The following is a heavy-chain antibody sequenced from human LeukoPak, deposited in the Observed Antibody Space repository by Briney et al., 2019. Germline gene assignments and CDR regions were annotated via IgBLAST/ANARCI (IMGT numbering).Heavy chain of an antibody. CDR3: ARHLGGWGDILTGYRGDPPPVWFDY. Sequence: SETLSLTCTVSGGSISSGGYYWSWIRQPPGKGLEWIGYIYHSGSTNYNPSLKSRVTISVDTSKDQFSLRLSSVTAADTAVYYCARHLGGWGDILTGYRGDPPPVWFDYWGQGTLVTVSS. CDR1: GGSISSGGYY. J-gene: IGHJ4*02. CDR2: IYHSGST. D-gene: IGHD3-9*01. V-gene: IGHV4-61*08.